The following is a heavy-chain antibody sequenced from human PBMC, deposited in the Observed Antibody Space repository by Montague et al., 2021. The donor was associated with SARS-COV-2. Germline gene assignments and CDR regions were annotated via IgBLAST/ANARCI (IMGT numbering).Heavy chain of an antibody. CDR1: GFTFSSYG. J-gene: IGHJ4*02. V-gene: IGHV3-33*01. Sequence: SLRLSWAASGFTFSSYGMHWVRQAPGKGLEWAAVIWYDGSNKYYADSVKGRFTISRDNSKNTLYLQMNSLRAEDTAVYYCARESRVGHDYGDYGGSFDYWGQGTLVTVSS. CDR2: IWYDGSNK. CDR3: ARESRVGHDYGDYGGSFDY. D-gene: IGHD4-17*01.